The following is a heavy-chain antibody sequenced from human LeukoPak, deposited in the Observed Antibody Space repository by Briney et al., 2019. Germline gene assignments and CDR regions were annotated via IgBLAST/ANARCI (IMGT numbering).Heavy chain of an antibody. V-gene: IGHV3-74*01. CDR2: INSDGSST. D-gene: IGHD3-22*01. Sequence: GGSLRLSCAASGFTFSSYWMHWVRQAPGKGLVWVSRINSDGSSTNYADSVKGRFTISRDNAKNTLYLQMNSLRAEDTAVYYCARVRGYDPSDYDYWGQGTLVTVSS. CDR1: GFTFSSYW. J-gene: IGHJ4*02. CDR3: ARVRGYDPSDYDY.